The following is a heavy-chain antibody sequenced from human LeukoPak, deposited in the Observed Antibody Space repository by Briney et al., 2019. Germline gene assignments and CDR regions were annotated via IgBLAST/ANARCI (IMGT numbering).Heavy chain of an antibody. CDR1: GFTFIGYA. CDR2: ISSSGKTI. J-gene: IGHJ4*02. D-gene: IGHD1-26*01. V-gene: IGHV3-48*03. CDR3: ARGGMAIQGTVDY. Sequence: QTGGSLRPSCVASGFTFIGYAMNWVRQAPGKGLEWVSYISSSGKTIYYADSVKGRFTISRDNSKNTLYLQMNSLRAEDTAVYYCARGGMAIQGTVDYWGQGTLVTVSS.